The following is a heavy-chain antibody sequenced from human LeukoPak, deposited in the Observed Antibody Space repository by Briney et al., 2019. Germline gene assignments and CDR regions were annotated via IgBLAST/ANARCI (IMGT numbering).Heavy chain of an antibody. J-gene: IGHJ5*02. V-gene: IGHV4-38-2*01. CDR1: GYSISSGYY. CDR3: ARVTGSSRNWFDP. Sequence: SETLSLTCAVSGYSISSGYYWGWIRQPPGKGLEWIGSVYHTGSSYYNPSLKSRVTISVDTSKNQFSLKLNSVTAADTAVYYCARVTGSSRNWFDPWGQGTLVTVSS. CDR2: VYHTGSS. D-gene: IGHD6-13*01.